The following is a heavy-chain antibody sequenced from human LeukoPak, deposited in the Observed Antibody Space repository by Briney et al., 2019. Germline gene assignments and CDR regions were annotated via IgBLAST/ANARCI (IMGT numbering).Heavy chain of an antibody. D-gene: IGHD3-10*01. J-gene: IGHJ6*03. CDR3: TTLVRSDNYYYYYMDV. Sequence: GGSLRLSCAASGFTFSNAWMRWVGQAPGKGLEGVGRIKSKTDGGTTDCAAPVKGRFNIRREETKKKLYVKMNSLKTEDTAVYYCTTLVRSDNYYYYYMDVWGKGTTVTVSS. CDR2: IKSKTDGGTT. CDR1: GFTFSNAW. V-gene: IGHV3-15*01.